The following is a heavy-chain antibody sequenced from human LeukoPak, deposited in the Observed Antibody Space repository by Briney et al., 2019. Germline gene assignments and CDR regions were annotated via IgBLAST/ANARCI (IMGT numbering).Heavy chain of an antibody. J-gene: IGHJ4*02. Sequence: PGWSLRLSCAASGFTFSNYAMHWVRQAPGKGLEWVAFISYDGSNKHYADSVKGRFTISRDNSKNTLYPQMNSLRPEDTAVYYCARARFGYNRGPFDYWGQGILVTVSS. CDR2: ISYDGSNK. CDR3: ARARFGYNRGPFDY. D-gene: IGHD5-24*01. CDR1: GFTFSNYA. V-gene: IGHV3-30-3*01.